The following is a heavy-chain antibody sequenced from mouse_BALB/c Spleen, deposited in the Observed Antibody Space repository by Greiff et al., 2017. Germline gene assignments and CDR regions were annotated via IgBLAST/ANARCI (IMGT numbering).Heavy chain of an antibody. V-gene: IGHV1S81*02. J-gene: IGHJ4*01. CDR2: INPSNGRT. CDR1: GYTFTSYW. CDR3: AREGGLPFYYAMDY. D-gene: IGHD3-1*01. Sequence: QVQLQQPGAELVKPGASVKLSCKASGYTFTSYWMHWVKQRPGQGLEWIGEINPSNGRTNYNEKFKSKATLTVDKSSSTAYMQLSSLTSEDSAVYYCAREGGLPFYYAMDYWGQGTSVTVSS.